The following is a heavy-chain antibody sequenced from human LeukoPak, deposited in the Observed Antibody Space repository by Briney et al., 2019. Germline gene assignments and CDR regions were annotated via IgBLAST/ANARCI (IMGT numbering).Heavy chain of an antibody. Sequence: GGSLRLSCAASGFTFGSYGMHWVRQAPGKGLEWVAVIWYDGSNKYYADSVKGRFTISRDNSKNTLYLQMNSLRAEDTAVYYCARGPPLRYFDWLLNYWGQGTLVTVSS. V-gene: IGHV3-33*01. CDR1: GFTFGSYG. CDR2: IWYDGSNK. J-gene: IGHJ4*02. D-gene: IGHD3-9*01. CDR3: ARGPPLRYFDWLLNY.